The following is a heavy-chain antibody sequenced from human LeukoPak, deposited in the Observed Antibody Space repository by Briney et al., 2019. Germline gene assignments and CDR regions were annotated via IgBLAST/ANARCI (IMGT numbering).Heavy chain of an antibody. CDR2: IIDSGNSI. D-gene: IGHD1-26*01. J-gene: IGHJ4*02. Sequence: GGSLRLSCAASGFTFSSCAMSWVRQAPGKGLEWVSTIIDSGNSIYYADSVEGRFTISRGNSKDTLYLQMDSLRAGDTAVYYCAKDPICSGSYGVFDSWGQGTLVTVSS. CDR1: GFTFSSCA. CDR3: AKDPICSGSYGVFDS. V-gene: IGHV3-23*01.